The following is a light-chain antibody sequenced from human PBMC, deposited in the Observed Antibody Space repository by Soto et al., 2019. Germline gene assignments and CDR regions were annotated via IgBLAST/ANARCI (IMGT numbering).Light chain of an antibody. J-gene: IGLJ1*01. CDR3: QSYDSSLPRYV. CDR1: SSNIGAGYD. CDR2: GNS. Sequence: QSVLTQPPSVSGAPGQRVTIPCTGSSSNIGAGYDVHWYQQLPGTAPKLLIYGNSHRPSGVPDRFSGSKSGTSASLAITGLQAEDEADYYCQSYDSSLPRYVFGTGTKLTVL. V-gene: IGLV1-40*01.